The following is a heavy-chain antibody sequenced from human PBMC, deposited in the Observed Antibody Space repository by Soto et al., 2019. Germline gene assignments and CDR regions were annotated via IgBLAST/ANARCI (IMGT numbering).Heavy chain of an antibody. CDR3: ARRGAYCGGDCYSVLGAFDI. CDR2: FDPEDGET. CDR1: GYTLTELS. V-gene: IGHV1-24*01. Sequence: ASVKVSCKVSGYTLTELSMHWVRQAPGKGLEWMGGFDPEDGETIYAQKFQGRVTITADESTSTAYMELSSLRSEDTAVYYCARRGAYCGGDCYSVLGAFDIWGQGTMVTVSS. J-gene: IGHJ3*02. D-gene: IGHD2-21*02.